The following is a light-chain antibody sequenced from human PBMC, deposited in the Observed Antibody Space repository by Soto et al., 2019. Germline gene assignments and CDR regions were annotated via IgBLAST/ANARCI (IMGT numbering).Light chain of an antibody. CDR3: QQYENLPLT. CDR2: DAS. J-gene: IGKJ4*01. CDR1: QDIRSD. Sequence: DIQLTQSPSSLSASVGDRVSITCRASQDIRSDLLWFQQKPGEAPKLLIFDASNLKTGVPSRFSGSGSGTHFTFTISSLQAEDVATYFCQQYENLPLTFGGGTKVVI. V-gene: IGKV1-33*01.